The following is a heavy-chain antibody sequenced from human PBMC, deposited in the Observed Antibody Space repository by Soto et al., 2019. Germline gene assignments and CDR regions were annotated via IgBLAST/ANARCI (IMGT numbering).Heavy chain of an antibody. CDR3: ARGLGIAAADNWLDP. Sequence: ASETLSLTCAVAGGSIRSGGYCWSCIRQPPGKGLEWIGYIYHSGSTYYNPSLKSRVTISVDRSKNQFSLKLSSVTAADTAVYYCARGLGIAAADNWLDPWGQGTLVTVSS. J-gene: IGHJ5*02. CDR1: GGSIRSGGYC. V-gene: IGHV4-30-2*01. D-gene: IGHD6-13*01. CDR2: IYHSGST.